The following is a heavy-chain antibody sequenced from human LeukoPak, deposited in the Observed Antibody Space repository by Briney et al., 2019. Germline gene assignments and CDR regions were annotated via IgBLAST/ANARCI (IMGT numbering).Heavy chain of an antibody. CDR1: GGSFSGYC. Sequence: PSETLSLTCAVYGGSFSGYCWSWIRQPPGKGLEWIGEINHSGSTNYNPSLKSRVTISVDTSKNQFSLKLSSVTAADTAVYYCARDDFWSRPGDVWGKGTTVTVSS. V-gene: IGHV4-34*01. J-gene: IGHJ6*04. CDR2: INHSGST. D-gene: IGHD3-3*01. CDR3: ARDDFWSRPGDV.